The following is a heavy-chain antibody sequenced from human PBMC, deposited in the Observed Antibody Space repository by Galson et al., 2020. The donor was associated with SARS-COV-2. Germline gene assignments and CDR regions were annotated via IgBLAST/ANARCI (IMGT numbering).Heavy chain of an antibody. J-gene: IGHJ5*02. D-gene: IGHD1-1*01. CDR1: GDPISNYY. V-gene: IGHV4-4*07. CDR2: MHPSGST. Sequence: SETLSLICNVTGDPISNYYWSWIRQPAGKGLEWIGRMHPSGSTNYNPSLKSRVIMSVDTSKNQFFLKVSFVTAADTAVYYCARVGGNDGWNWFDHWGQGTLVTVSS. CDR3: ARVGGNDGWNWFDH.